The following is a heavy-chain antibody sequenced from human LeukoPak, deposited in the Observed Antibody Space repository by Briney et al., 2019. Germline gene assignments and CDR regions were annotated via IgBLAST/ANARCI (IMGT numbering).Heavy chain of an antibody. V-gene: IGHV4-4*09. J-gene: IGHJ5*02. Sequence: SETMSLTCTVSGGSISSYYWSWIRQPPGQGLEWIGYIYTSGSTNYNPSLKSRVTISVDTSKNQFSLKLSSVTAADTAVYYCARFSVIAAAGTGSWFDPWGQGTLVTVSS. CDR2: IYTSGST. CDR1: GGSISSYY. CDR3: ARFSVIAAAGTGSWFDP. D-gene: IGHD6-13*01.